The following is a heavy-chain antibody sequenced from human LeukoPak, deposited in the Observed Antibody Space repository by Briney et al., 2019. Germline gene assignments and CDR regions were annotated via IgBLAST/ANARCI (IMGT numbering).Heavy chain of an antibody. J-gene: IGHJ4*02. V-gene: IGHV3-53*01. CDR3: ARDSDSGYGPFAS. Sequence: GGSLRLSCAASGFTVSNNYMGWVRQAPGKGLEWVSVIHSGGTTNYADSVQGRFTISTDNSKTTVYLHMNSLRAEDTAVYYCARDSDSGYGPFASWGQGTLVTVSS. D-gene: IGHD5-12*01. CDR2: IHSGGTT. CDR1: GFTVSNNY.